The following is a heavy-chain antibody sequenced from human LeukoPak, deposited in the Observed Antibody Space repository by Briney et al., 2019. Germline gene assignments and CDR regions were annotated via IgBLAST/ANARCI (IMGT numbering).Heavy chain of an antibody. D-gene: IGHD3-10*01. CDR1: GGSISSGSYY. V-gene: IGHV4-61*02. CDR3: ARAGQAYYFDY. Sequence: SETLSLTCTVSGGSISSGSYYWSWIRQPAGKGLGWIGRIYTSGSTNYNPSLKSRVTISVDTSKNQFSLKLSSVTAADTAVYYYARAGQAYYFDYWGQGTLVTVSS. J-gene: IGHJ4*02. CDR2: IYTSGST.